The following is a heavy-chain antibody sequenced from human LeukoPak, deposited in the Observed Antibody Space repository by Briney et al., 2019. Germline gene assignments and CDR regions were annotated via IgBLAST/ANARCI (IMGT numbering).Heavy chain of an antibody. V-gene: IGHV1-8*01. D-gene: IGHD2-2*02. J-gene: IGHJ5*02. CDR1: RYTFTTSD. CDR3: ARAPGYCSSTTCDKRFDP. CDR2: MNPNTGNT. Sequence: ASVKVSCKASRYTFTTSDINWVRQATGQGLEWMGWMNPNTGNTGYAQRFQGRVTMTRDTSISTAYMELSSLRSEDTAVYYCARAPGYCSSTTCDKRFDPWGQGTLVTVSS.